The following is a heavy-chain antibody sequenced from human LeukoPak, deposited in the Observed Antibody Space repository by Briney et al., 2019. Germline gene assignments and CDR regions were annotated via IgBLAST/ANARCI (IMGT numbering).Heavy chain of an antibody. V-gene: IGHV4-59*01. CDR1: GGSISSYY. Sequence: SETLSLTCTVSGGSISSYYWSWIRQPPGKGLEWIGYIYYTGSTDYNPSLKSRVAISVDTSKNQFSLRLSSVTAADTAVYYCARGSKAAPGTFDYWGQGTLVTVSS. CDR3: ARGSKAAPGTFDY. CDR2: IYYTGST. J-gene: IGHJ4*02. D-gene: IGHD6-13*01.